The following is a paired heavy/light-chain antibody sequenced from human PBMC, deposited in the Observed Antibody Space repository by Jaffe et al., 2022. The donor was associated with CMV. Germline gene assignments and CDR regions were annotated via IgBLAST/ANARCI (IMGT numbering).Heavy chain of an antibody. Sequence: EVQLVEAGGGLVQPGRSLRVSCVASGFTFDDYGMHWVRQAPGKGLEWVSGMSWNGGKVDYADSVKGRFTMSRDNAKNSLYLQMNSLTVEDTALYYCAKGTDPGETTILYAFDVWGQGTMVTVSS. D-gene: IGHD1-1*01. CDR3: AKGTDPGETTILYAFDV. CDR2: MSWNGGKV. J-gene: IGHJ3*01. CDR1: GFTFDDYG. V-gene: IGHV3-9*01.
Light chain of an antibody. CDR3: QSADSSGSHVV. CDR2: EDS. J-gene: IGLJ2*01. V-gene: IGLV3-25*03. CDR1: ALPKQY. Sequence: SYELTQPPSVSVSPGQTARITCSGDALPKQYAFWYQQKPGQAPVLMIYEDSVRPSGIPERFSGSPSGTTVTLTISGVQSEDEADYYCQSADSSGSHVVFGGGTRLTVL.